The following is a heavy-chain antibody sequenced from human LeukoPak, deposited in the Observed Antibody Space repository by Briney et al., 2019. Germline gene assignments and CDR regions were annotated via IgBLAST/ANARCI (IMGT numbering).Heavy chain of an antibody. V-gene: IGHV1-8*01. CDR2: MNPNSGNT. J-gene: IGHJ4*02. Sequence: ASVKVSCKASGYTFTSYDINWVRQATGQGLEWMGWMNPNSGNTGYAQKLQGRVTMTRNTSISTAYMELSSLRSEDTAVYYCARATRGIVVVPAATNKYYFDYWGQGTLVTVSS. CDR3: ARATRGIVVVPAATNKYYFDY. CDR1: GYTFTSYD. D-gene: IGHD2-2*01.